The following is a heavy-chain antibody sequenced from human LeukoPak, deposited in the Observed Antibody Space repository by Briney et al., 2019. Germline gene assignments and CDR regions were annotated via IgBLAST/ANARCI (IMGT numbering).Heavy chain of an antibody. J-gene: IGHJ6*03. Sequence: GGSLRLSCAASGFTFSSYWMSWVRQAPGKGLEWVANIKQDGSEKYYVDSVKGRFTISRDNAKNSLYLQMNSLRAEDTAVYYCGTPAGGYYYYMDVWGKGTTVTVSS. V-gene: IGHV3-7*01. CDR3: GTPAGGYYYYMDV. CDR2: IKQDGSEK. CDR1: GFTFSSYW. D-gene: IGHD4-23*01.